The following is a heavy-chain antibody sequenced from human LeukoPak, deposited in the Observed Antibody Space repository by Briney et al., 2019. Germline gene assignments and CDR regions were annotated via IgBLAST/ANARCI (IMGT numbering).Heavy chain of an antibody. CDR2: IYYSGST. V-gene: IGHV4-31*03. CDR3: AREALAYDILTGYSTFDY. CDR1: GGSISSGGYY. Sequence: SETLSLTCTASGGSISSGGYYWSWIRQHPGKGLEWIGYIYYSGSTYYNPSLKSRVTISVDTSKNQFSLKLSSVTAADTAVYYCAREALAYDILTGYSTFDYWGQGTLVTVSS. D-gene: IGHD3-9*01. J-gene: IGHJ4*02.